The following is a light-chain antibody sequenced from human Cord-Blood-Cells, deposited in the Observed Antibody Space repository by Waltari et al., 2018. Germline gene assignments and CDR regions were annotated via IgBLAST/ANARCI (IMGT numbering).Light chain of an antibody. Sequence: DIQMTQSPSSLSASVGDRVTITCQASQDISNYLNWYQQKPGKAPKLLIYDASKLETGVQSRFSGSGSGTDFTFTISSLQPEDIATYYCQQYDNLLTFGGGTKVEIK. V-gene: IGKV1-33*01. CDR3: QQYDNLLT. J-gene: IGKJ4*01. CDR1: QDISNY. CDR2: DAS.